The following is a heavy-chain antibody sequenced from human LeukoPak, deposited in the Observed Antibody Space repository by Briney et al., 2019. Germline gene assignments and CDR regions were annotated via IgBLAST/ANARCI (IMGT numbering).Heavy chain of an antibody. CDR1: GFTFSYYE. CDR3: ARGDYYDTCGFRGGYYYYGMDV. Sequence: GGSLRLSCAASGFTFSYYEMNWVRQAPGKGLEWVSYISSSGSTIYYADSVKGRFTISRDNAKNSLYLQMNSLRAEDTAVYYCARGDYYDTCGFRGGYYYYGMDVWGQGTTVTVSS. CDR2: ISSSGSTI. V-gene: IGHV3-48*03. J-gene: IGHJ6*02. D-gene: IGHD3-22*01.